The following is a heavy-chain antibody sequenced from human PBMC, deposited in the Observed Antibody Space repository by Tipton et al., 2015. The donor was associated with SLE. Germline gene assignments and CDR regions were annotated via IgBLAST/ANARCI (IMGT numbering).Heavy chain of an antibody. CDR2: ISFDGSNT. D-gene: IGHD2-15*01. Sequence: PLRLSCAASGFTFSSYGMHWVRQAPGKGLEWVTVISFDGSNTDYADSVKGRFTISRDNSKNTLYLQMNSLRAEDTAVYYCARDGGHGYCSGGNCYLFDYWGQGTRVTVSS. CDR3: ARDGGHGYCSGGNCYLFDY. J-gene: IGHJ4*02. V-gene: IGHV3-30-3*01. CDR1: GFTFSSYG.